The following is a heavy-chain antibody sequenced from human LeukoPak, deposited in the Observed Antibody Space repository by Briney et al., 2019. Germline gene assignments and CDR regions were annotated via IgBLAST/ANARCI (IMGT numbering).Heavy chain of an antibody. D-gene: IGHD3-10*01. CDR3: ARDRGPTPAEYFQH. CDR1: GFTFSSYA. Sequence: GGSLRLSCAASGFTFSSYAMSWVRQVPGKGLEWVSAISGSGGSTYYADSVKGRFTISRDNAKNSLYLQMNSLRAEDTAVYYCARDRGPTPAEYFQHWGQGTLVTVSS. V-gene: IGHV3-23*01. CDR2: ISGSGGST. J-gene: IGHJ1*01.